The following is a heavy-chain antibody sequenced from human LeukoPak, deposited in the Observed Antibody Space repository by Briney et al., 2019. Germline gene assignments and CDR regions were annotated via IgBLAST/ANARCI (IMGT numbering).Heavy chain of an antibody. CDR1: GGSISSGGYY. CDR3: AGDLRQRGDYFDY. J-gene: IGHJ4*02. V-gene: IGHV4-31*03. CDR2: IYYSGST. D-gene: IGHD6-25*01. Sequence: PSETLSLTCTVSGGSISSGGYYWSWIRQHPGKGLEWIGYIYYSGSTYYNPSLKSRVTISVDTSKNQFSLKLSSVTAADTAVYYCAGDLRQRGDYFDYWGQGTLVTVSS.